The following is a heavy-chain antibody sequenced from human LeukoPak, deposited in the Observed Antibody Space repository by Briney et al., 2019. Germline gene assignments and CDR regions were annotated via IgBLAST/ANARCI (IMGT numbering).Heavy chain of an antibody. D-gene: IGHD3-16*01. CDR3: ARDGGANPTDY. Sequence: PGGSLRLSCAASGFIFSNYAMSWVRQAPGKGLVWVSRINTDGSSTSYADSVKGRFTISRDNAKNTLYLQMNSLRAEDTAVYYCARDGGANPTDYWGQGTLVTVSS. CDR1: GFIFSNYA. V-gene: IGHV3-74*01. CDR2: INTDGSST. J-gene: IGHJ4*02.